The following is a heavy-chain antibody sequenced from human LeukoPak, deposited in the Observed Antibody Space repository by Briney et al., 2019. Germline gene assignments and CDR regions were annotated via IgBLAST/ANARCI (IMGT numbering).Heavy chain of an antibody. D-gene: IGHD2-2*01. CDR2: INPNSGGT. J-gene: IGHJ5*02. CDR1: GYTFTGYY. Sequence: GASVKVSCKASGYTFTGYYMHWVRQAPGQGLEWMGWINPNSGGTNYAQKFQGRVTMTRDTSISTAYMELSRLRSDDTAVYYCARVAYQLLQTNLFDPRGQGTLVTVSS. V-gene: IGHV1-2*02. CDR3: ARVAYQLLQTNLFDP.